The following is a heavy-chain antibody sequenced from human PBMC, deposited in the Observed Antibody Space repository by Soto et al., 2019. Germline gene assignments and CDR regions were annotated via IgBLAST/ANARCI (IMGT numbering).Heavy chain of an antibody. V-gene: IGHV3-9*01. CDR1: GFTFDDYA. Sequence: PVGSLRLSCAASGFTFDDYAMHWGRQAPGKGLEWVSGISWNSGSIGYADSVKGRFTISRDNAKNSLYLQMNSLRAEDTALYYCAKDETHLMVYTTPDYWGKGTLVTVSS. D-gene: IGHD2-8*01. CDR2: ISWNSGSI. J-gene: IGHJ4*02. CDR3: AKDETHLMVYTTPDY.